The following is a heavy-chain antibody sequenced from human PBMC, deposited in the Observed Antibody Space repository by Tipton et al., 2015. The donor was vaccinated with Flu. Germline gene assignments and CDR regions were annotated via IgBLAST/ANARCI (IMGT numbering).Heavy chain of an antibody. CDR2: INPNSGDT. J-gene: IGHJ3*01. CDR3: AGPTGFWSGYHDGFDV. D-gene: IGHD3-3*01. CDR1: GYIFTGYY. V-gene: IGHV1-2*02. Sequence: QLVQSGAEVKKPGASVKVSCKGSGYIFTGYYIHWVRQAPGQGLEWMGWINPNSGDTKYAQKFKGRVTMTRDTSISTAYMEVSRLTSADAAMYSCAGPTGFWSGYHDGFDVGGQGTMVAASS.